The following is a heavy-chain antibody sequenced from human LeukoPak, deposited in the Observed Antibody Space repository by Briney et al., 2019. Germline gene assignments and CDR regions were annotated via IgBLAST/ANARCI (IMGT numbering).Heavy chain of an antibody. V-gene: IGHV3-23*01. J-gene: IGHJ4*02. Sequence: GGSLRLSCAASGFTFSSYGMHWVRQAPGKGLEWVSAISGSGGSTYYVDSVKGRFTISRDNSKNTLYLQMNSLRAEDTAVYYCAKDLTGAIFGVVIDAYFDYWGQGTLVTVSS. CDR3: AKDLTGAIFGVVIDAYFDY. CDR1: GFTFSSYG. D-gene: IGHD3-3*01. CDR2: ISGSGGST.